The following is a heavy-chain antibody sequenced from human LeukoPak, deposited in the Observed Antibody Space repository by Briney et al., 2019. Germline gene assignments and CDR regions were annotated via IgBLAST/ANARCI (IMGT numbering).Heavy chain of an antibody. V-gene: IGHV3-21*01. D-gene: IGHD1-14*01. CDR2: ISSSSSYI. CDR3: ARDLTGNAFDI. CDR1: GFTFSRYA. J-gene: IGHJ3*02. Sequence: GGSLRLSCAASGFTFSRYAMSWVRQTPGKGLEWVSSISSSSSYINYADSVKGRFTISRDNAKNSLYLQMNSLRAEDTAVYYCARDLTGNAFDIWGQGTMVTVSS.